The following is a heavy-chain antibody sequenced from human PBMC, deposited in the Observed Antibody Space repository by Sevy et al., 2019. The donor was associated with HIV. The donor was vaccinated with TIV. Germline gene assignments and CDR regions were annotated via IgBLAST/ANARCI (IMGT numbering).Heavy chain of an antibody. D-gene: IGHD2-15*01. CDR2: ISYDGSSK. J-gene: IGHJ4*02. CDR1: GFSVSSHA. V-gene: IGHV3-30-3*01. Sequence: GGSLRLSCAASGFSVSSHAMHWVRQAPGKGLEWVALISYDGSSKYDSDSVKGRLTISRDNSKNTLYLQMNSLRPEDTALYYCSRDAGYSVGWYPSDYWGQGTLVTVSS. CDR3: SRDAGYSVGWYPSDY.